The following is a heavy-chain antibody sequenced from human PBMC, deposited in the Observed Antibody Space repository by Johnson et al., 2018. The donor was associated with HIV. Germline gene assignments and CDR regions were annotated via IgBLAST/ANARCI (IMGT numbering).Heavy chain of an antibody. J-gene: IGHJ3*02. V-gene: IGHV3-30*04. CDR2: ISYDGSTI. Sequence: QVLLVESGGGVVQPGRSLRLSCAASGFTFSSYAMHWVRQAPGKGLEWVAVISYDGSTIYYADSVNGRFTISRDNAKNSLYLQMNSLRAEDTAVYYCAREQYGGNSNAGDGFDIWGQGTMVTVSS. D-gene: IGHD4-23*01. CDR1: GFTFSSYA. CDR3: AREQYGGNSNAGDGFDI.